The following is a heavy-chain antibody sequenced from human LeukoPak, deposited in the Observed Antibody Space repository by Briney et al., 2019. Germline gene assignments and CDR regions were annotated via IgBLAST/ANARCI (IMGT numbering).Heavy chain of an antibody. Sequence: SETLSLICTVSGGSISSYYWRWIRQPGGKGMEWIGRIYTSGSTNYNPSLKSRVTMSVDTSKNQFSLKPSSVTAADTAVYYCARELAGAVTPTFDYWGQGTLVTVSS. D-gene: IGHD4-17*01. CDR1: GGSISSYY. CDR2: IYTSGST. J-gene: IGHJ4*02. CDR3: ARELAGAVTPTFDY. V-gene: IGHV4-4*07.